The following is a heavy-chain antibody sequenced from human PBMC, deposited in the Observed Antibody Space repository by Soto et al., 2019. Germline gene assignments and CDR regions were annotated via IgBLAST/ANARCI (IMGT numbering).Heavy chain of an antibody. J-gene: IGHJ6*02. Sequence: LVQSGGEMKKPGASVKVSCEASGYTFTNYGITWVRQAPGQGLEWMGWISNYNGKTNYAQILQGRVTMTTDTSTRTAYMELTSLRSDDTATYYCARVQNYDILTGSSNSIDVWGQGTTVTVSS. D-gene: IGHD3-9*01. CDR2: ISNYNGKT. CDR3: ARVQNYDILTGSSNSIDV. V-gene: IGHV1-18*01. CDR1: GYTFTNYG.